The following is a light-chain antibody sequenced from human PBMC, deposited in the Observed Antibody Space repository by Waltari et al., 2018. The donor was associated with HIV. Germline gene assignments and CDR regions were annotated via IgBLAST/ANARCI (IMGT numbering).Light chain of an antibody. CDR1: QSVSSS. CDR3: EQYDKSPGT. Sequence: EIVLTQSPGTLSLSPGERATLSCRASQSVSSSLAWYRQRPGQAPRLLIYGAATRATCVPDRFSGSLSGTDFTLTISSLETEDFAVYHGEQYDKSPGTFGQGTKVEI. J-gene: IGKJ1*01. CDR2: GAA. V-gene: IGKV3-20*01.